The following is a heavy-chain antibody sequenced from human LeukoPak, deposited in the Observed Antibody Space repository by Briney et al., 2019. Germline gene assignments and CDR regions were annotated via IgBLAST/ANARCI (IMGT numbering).Heavy chain of an antibody. Sequence: SQTLSLTCTVSGGSISSGSYYWSWIRQPAGKGLEWIGRIYTSGSTNYNPSLKSRVTISVDTSKNQFSLKLSSVTAADTAVYYRARGFYDFWSGWYYFDYWGQGTLVTVSS. V-gene: IGHV4-61*02. CDR2: IYTSGST. CDR1: GGSISSGSYY. CDR3: ARGFYDFWSGWYYFDY. J-gene: IGHJ4*02. D-gene: IGHD3-3*01.